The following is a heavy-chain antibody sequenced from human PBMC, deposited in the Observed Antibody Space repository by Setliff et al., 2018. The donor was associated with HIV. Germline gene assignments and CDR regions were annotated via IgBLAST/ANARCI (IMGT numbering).Heavy chain of an antibody. Sequence: SETLSLTCAVYGGSLSDDYWSWIRQPPGKGLEWIGEINHRGLSNFNPSLKSRVSISVDTPRNQFSLKLTSVTAADTAVYYCARGGGFWSGQLDYWGQGTQVTVSS. CDR1: GGSLSDDY. CDR3: ARGGGFWSGQLDY. D-gene: IGHD3-3*01. CDR2: INHRGLS. J-gene: IGHJ4*02. V-gene: IGHV4-34*01.